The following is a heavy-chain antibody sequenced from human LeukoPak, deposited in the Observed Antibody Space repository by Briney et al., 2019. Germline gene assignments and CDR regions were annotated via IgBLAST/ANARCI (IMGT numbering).Heavy chain of an antibody. Sequence: PVGSLRLSCAASGFTFSSYWMHWVRQAPGKGLVWVSRINSDGSSTSYADSVKGRFTISRDNAKNTLYLQMNSLRAEDTAVYYCARGNDFWSGYSWGAWCFDLWGRGTLVTVSS. CDR2: INSDGSST. D-gene: IGHD3-3*01. CDR3: ARGNDFWSGYSWGAWCFDL. CDR1: GFTFSSYW. V-gene: IGHV3-74*01. J-gene: IGHJ2*01.